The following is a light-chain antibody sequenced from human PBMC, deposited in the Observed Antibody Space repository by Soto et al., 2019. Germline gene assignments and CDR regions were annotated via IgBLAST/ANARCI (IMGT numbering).Light chain of an antibody. J-gene: IGKJ1*01. Sequence: EIVLTQSPGTLSLSPGERATLSCRASQTVSNNYLAWYQQKPGQAPRLFIYGASTRATGIPDRFSGSGSGTDFTLTISRLETEDFAVYYCQQYGSSRTFGQGTKVEIK. CDR1: QTVSNNY. CDR3: QQYGSSRT. V-gene: IGKV3-20*01. CDR2: GAS.